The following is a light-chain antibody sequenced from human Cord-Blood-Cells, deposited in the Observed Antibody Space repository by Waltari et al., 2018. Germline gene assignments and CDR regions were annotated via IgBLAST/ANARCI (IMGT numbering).Light chain of an antibody. CDR2: DAS. Sequence: IQLTQSPSSLSASVGDRLTITCQASQDIRNYLKWYQQKPGKAPKLLIYDASNLETGVPSRFSGRGTGTDFTVTISSLQPEDIATYYCQQYDNLIFTFGPGTKVDIK. V-gene: IGKV1-33*01. CDR3: QQYDNLIFT. CDR1: QDIRNY. J-gene: IGKJ3*01.